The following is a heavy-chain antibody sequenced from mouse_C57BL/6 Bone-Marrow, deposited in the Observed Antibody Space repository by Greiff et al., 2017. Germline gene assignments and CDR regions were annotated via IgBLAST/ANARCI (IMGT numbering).Heavy chain of an antibody. D-gene: IGHD1-1*01. CDR1: GYTFTSYG. Sequence: QVQLQQSGAELARPGASVKLSCKASGYTFTSYGISWVKQRTGQGLEWIGEIYPRSGNTYYNEKFKGKATLTADKSSSTAYMELRSLTSEDSAVYFCAMNYDYAMDYGGQGTAVTVSS. CDR3: AMNYDYAMDY. V-gene: IGHV1-81*01. J-gene: IGHJ4*01. CDR2: IYPRSGNT.